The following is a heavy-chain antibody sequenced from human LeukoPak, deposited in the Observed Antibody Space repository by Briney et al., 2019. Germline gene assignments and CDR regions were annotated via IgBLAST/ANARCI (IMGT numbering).Heavy chain of an antibody. V-gene: IGHV1-69*04. Sequence: ASVKVSCKASGGTFSNYAFSWVRQAPGQGLEWMGRIIPIIGMANYAQKFQGRVTITADTSTNTAYMELRSLRSEDTAVYYCARDSTVVGFGDYYYYYGFDVWGQGTMVTVSS. CDR2: IIPIIGMA. D-gene: IGHD3-10*01. J-gene: IGHJ6*02. CDR3: ARDSTVVGFGDYYYYYGFDV. CDR1: GGTFSNYA.